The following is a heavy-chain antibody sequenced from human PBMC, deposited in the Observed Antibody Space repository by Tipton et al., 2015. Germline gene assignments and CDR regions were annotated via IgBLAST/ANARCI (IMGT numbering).Heavy chain of an antibody. J-gene: IGHJ4*02. D-gene: IGHD2-21*02. V-gene: IGHV4-38-2*02. CDR2: ICSSGST. CDR1: GYSLSTGHC. CDR3: ASPSLPHDRGDYYFQS. Sequence: TLSLTCNVPGYSLSTGHCWGWVRLSPGKGLEWVANICSSGSTYYNPSLKSRVTISIDRFKNQFSLKLSSVTAADTAVYYCASPSLPHDRGDYYFQSWGQGSLVTVSS.